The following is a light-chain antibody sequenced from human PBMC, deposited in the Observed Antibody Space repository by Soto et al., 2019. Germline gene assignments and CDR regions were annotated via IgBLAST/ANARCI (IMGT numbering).Light chain of an antibody. CDR2: GAS. V-gene: IGKV3D-15*01. Sequence: EIVLTQSPGTLSLSPGERATLSCRASQSVTSRYLAWYQQKPGQAPRLLIYGASTRATGIPDRFSGSGSGTEFTLTISSLQSEDFAVYYCQQYNNWPPYTFGQGTKVDIK. J-gene: IGKJ2*01. CDR1: QSVTSRY. CDR3: QQYNNWPPYT.